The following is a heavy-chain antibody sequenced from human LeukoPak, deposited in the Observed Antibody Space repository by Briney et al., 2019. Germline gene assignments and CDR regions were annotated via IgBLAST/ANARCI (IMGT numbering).Heavy chain of an antibody. J-gene: IGHJ4*02. CDR2: TSYDGSDK. V-gene: IGHV3-30-3*01. CDR3: ARDPRGGGWYGDY. Sequence: GGSLRLSCAASGFTFINYVIHWVRQAPGKGLEWVAVTSYDGSDKWYADSVKGRFTISRDNSKNTVYLQINSLRPEDTAVYYCARDPRGGGWYGDYWGQGTLVTVSS. CDR1: GFTFINYV. D-gene: IGHD6-19*01.